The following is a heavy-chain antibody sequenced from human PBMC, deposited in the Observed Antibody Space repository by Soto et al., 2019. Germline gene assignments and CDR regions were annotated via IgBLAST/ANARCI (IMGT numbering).Heavy chain of an antibody. D-gene: IGHD3-3*01. CDR1: GGSFSGYC. V-gene: IGHV4-34*01. CDR3: ARVSQDFWSGPFAY. CDR2: INHSGST. Sequence: SETLSLTCAVHGGSFSGYCWSWIRQPPGKGLEWIGEINHSGSTNYNPSLKSRVTISVDTSKNQFSLKLSSVTAADTAVYYCARVSQDFWSGPFAYWGQGTLVTVSS. J-gene: IGHJ4*02.